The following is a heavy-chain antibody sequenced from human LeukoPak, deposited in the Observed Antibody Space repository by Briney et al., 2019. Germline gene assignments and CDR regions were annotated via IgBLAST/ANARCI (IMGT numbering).Heavy chain of an antibody. Sequence: GGSLRHSCAASGFSFISYALSWVRQAPGKGREWVSAISGSGGSIYYADSVKGRFTLSRDNYKNTLYLQMNSLRADDTAVYYCAKGIPVSAIRYFDYWGQGTLVTVSS. CDR2: ISGSGGSI. D-gene: IGHD2-21*02. V-gene: IGHV3-23*01. CDR1: GFSFISYA. CDR3: AKGIPVSAIRYFDY. J-gene: IGHJ4*02.